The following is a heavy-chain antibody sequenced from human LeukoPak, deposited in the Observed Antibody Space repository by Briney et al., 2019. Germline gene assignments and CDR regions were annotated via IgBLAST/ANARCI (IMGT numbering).Heavy chain of an antibody. V-gene: IGHV4-4*02. CDR2: VHLSGRT. J-gene: IGHJ3*02. CDR1: GGSISTTNW. CDR3: ARHSRSAYTGYENAFDI. D-gene: IGHD5-12*01. Sequence: SETLSLTCGVSGGSISTTNWWTWVRQPPGEGLEWIGEVHLSGRTHYNPSLKTRITMSVDTSKNQFSLKLNSVTAADTGIYYCARHSRSAYTGYENAFDIWGQGTMVTVSS.